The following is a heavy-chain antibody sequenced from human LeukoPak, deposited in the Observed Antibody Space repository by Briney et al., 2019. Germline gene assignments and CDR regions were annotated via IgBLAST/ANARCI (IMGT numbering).Heavy chain of an antibody. D-gene: IGHD3-10*01. CDR2: ISYDGSNE. V-gene: IGHV3-30*04. CDR1: GFTFSSYV. J-gene: IGHJ6*03. Sequence: PGRSLRLSCAASGFTFSSYVMHWVRQAPGKGLEWVAIISYDGSNEYYADSVKGRFTISRDNSKNTLYLQMNSLRAADTAVYYCARIRGGSGLFRGRYYYYYMDVWGKGTTVTVSS. CDR3: ARIRGGSGLFRGRYYYYYMDV.